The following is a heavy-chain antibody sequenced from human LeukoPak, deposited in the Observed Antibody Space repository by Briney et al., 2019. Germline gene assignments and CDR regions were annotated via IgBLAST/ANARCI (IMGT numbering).Heavy chain of an antibody. D-gene: IGHD3-10*01. V-gene: IGHV4-4*07. CDR1: GGSISSYY. J-gene: IGHJ4*02. CDR3: AAFYGSGSYHSAFDY. Sequence: SETLSLTCTVSGGSISSYYWSWIRQPAGKGPEWIGRIYTSGSTNYNPSLKSRVTMSVDTSKNQFSLKLSSVTAADTAVYYCAAFYGSGSYHSAFDYWGQGTLVTVSS. CDR2: IYTSGST.